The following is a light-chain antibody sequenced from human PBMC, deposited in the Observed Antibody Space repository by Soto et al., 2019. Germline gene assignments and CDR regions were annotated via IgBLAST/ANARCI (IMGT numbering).Light chain of an antibody. CDR1: QSVSSK. Sequence: EIVMTQSPATLSVSPGERATLSCRASQSVSSKLAWYQQTPGQGPRLLIYDASTRATGIPARFSGSGSGTDYLYNISSLKSQDFADDDCQHYRTRLCKYT. CDR3: QHYRTRLCKYT. J-gene: IGKJ2*01. CDR2: DAS. V-gene: IGKV3-15*01.